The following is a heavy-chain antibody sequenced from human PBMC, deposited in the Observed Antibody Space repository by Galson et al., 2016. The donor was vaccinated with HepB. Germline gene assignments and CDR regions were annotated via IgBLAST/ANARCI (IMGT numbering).Heavy chain of an antibody. V-gene: IGHV3-11*01. Sequence: SLRLSCAASGFTFSDYYMSWIRQAPGKGLEWVSYISTSGYTIYYADSVKGRFTISRDNAKNSLYLQMNSLRAEDTAMYYCARPFSGWAVDHWGQGTLVTVSS. CDR3: ARPFSGWAVDH. CDR1: GFTFSDYY. CDR2: ISTSGYTI. D-gene: IGHD3-10*01. J-gene: IGHJ4*02.